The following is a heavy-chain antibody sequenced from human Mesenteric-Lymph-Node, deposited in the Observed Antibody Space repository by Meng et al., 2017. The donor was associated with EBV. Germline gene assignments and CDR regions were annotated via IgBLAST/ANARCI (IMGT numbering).Heavy chain of an antibody. D-gene: IGHD3-22*01. Sequence: QLQLQEAGPGLVKPSETPSLTSIVSGGSISSSSYYWGWIRQPPGKGLEWIGSIYYSGSTYYNPSLKSRVTISVDTSKNQFSLKLTSVTAADTAVYYCAREARSSGYHPGIGPWGQGTLGTVSS. CDR2: IYYSGST. CDR3: AREARSSGYHPGIGP. V-gene: IGHV4-39*02. J-gene: IGHJ5*02. CDR1: GGSISSSSYY.